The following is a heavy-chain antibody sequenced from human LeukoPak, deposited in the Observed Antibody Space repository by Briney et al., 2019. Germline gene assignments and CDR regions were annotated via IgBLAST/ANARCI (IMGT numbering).Heavy chain of an antibody. J-gene: IGHJ5*02. CDR2: ISGSGGST. CDR1: GFTFSSYA. D-gene: IGHD3-22*01. V-gene: IGHV3-23*01. Sequence: LGGSLRLSCAASGFTFSSYAMSWVRQAPGKGLEWVSAISGSGGSTYYADSVKGRFTISRDNSKNTLYLQMNSLRAEDTAVYYCAKVLRDYYDSSGYYWFDPWGQGTLVTVSS. CDR3: AKVLRDYYDSSGYYWFDP.